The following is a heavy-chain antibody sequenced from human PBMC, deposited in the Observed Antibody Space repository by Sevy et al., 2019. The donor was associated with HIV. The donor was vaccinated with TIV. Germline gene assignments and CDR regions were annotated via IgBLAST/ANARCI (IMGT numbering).Heavy chain of an antibody. CDR2: IIPIFGTA. J-gene: IGHJ6*02. CDR3: SHGGSGSYYGTQNYYYYYGMDV. Sequence: ASVKVSCKASGGTFSSYAISWVRQAPGQGLEWMGGIIPIFGTANYAQKFQGRVTIIADESTGTAYMELSSLRSEDTAVYYCSHGGSGSYYGTQNYYYYYGMDVWGQGTTVTVSS. CDR1: GGTFSSYA. D-gene: IGHD3-10*01. V-gene: IGHV1-69*13.